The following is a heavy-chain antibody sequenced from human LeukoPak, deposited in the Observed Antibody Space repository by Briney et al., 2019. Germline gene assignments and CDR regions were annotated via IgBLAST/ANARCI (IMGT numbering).Heavy chain of an antibody. V-gene: IGHV4-59*08. J-gene: IGHJ4*02. CDR2: IYYSGST. Sequence: PSETLSLTCTVSGGSISGYYWSWIRQPPGKGLEWIGYIYYSGSTNYNPSLKSRVTISVDTSKNQFSLKLSSVTVADTAVYYCARQGSGSHKDWGQGTLVTVSS. CDR3: ARQGSGSHKD. D-gene: IGHD1-26*01. CDR1: GGSISGYY.